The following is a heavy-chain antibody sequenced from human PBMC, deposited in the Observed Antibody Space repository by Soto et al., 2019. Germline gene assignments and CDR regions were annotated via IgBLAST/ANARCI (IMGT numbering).Heavy chain of an antibody. J-gene: IGHJ6*02. CDR1: GGSISSGYY. D-gene: IGHD2-8*01. V-gene: IGHV4-31*02. CDR2: IYYSGNT. Sequence: SETLSLTCTVSGGSISSGYYWSWIRQHPVKGLEWIGYIYYSGNTYYNPSLKSRVSISLDTSKSQFSLKLDSVTAADTAVYYCARDAPAALGVPNSMDVWGQGTTVTVSS. CDR3: ARDAPAALGVPNSMDV.